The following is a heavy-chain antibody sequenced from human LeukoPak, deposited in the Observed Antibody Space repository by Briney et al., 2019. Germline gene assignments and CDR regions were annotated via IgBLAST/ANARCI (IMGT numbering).Heavy chain of an antibody. CDR1: GYSISSGYF. D-gene: IGHD6-19*01. J-gene: IGHJ4*02. V-gene: IGHV4-38-2*02. Sequence: SETLSLTCTVSGYSISSGYFWGWIRQPPGKGLEWIGSIYHSGSTSYNPSLKSRLTISVDTSKNQFSLKLSSVAAADTAVYYCARGAVAGGFDYWGQGTLVTVSS. CDR2: IYHSGST. CDR3: ARGAVAGGFDY.